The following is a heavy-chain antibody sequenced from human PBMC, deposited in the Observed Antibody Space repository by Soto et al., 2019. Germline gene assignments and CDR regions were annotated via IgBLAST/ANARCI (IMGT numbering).Heavy chain of an antibody. V-gene: IGHV1-69*12. CDR3: ARDRLRLRLGELSFDAFDI. CDR2: IIPIFGTA. D-gene: IGHD3-16*02. Sequence: QVQLVQSGAEVKKPGSSVKVSCKASGGTFSSYAISWVRQAPGQGLEWMGGIIPIFGTANYAQKFQGRVTITADEXXRXAXXELSSLRSEDTAVYYCARDRLRLRLGELSFDAFDIWGQGTMVTVSS. J-gene: IGHJ3*02. CDR1: GGTFSSYA.